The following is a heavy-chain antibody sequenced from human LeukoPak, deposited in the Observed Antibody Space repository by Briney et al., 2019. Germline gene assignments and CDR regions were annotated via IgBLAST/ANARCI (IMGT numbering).Heavy chain of an antibody. D-gene: IGHD3-10*01. CDR2: ISYDGSNK. V-gene: IGHV3-30*18. J-gene: IGHJ4*02. CDR1: GFTFSSYG. CDR3: AKDYLYYYGSGSYYKPPDY. Sequence: GGSLRLSCAASGFTFSSYGMHWVRQAPGKGLEWVAVISYDGSNKYYADSVKGRFTISRDNSKNTLYLQMNSLRAEDTAVYYCAKDYLYYYGSGSYYKPPDYWDQGTLVTVSS.